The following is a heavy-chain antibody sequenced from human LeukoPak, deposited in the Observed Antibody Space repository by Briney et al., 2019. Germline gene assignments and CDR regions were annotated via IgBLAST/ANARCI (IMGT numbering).Heavy chain of an antibody. CDR1: GGSISSGDYY. CDR2: IYYSGST. D-gene: IGHD6-6*01. V-gene: IGHV4-30-4*01. CDR3: AREVIAAHNWFDP. Sequence: PSQTLSLTCTVSGGSISSGDYYWSWIRQPPGKGLEWIGYIYYSGSTYYNPSLKSRVTISVDTSKNQFSLKLSSVTAADTAVYYCAREVIAAHNWFDPWGQGTLVIVSS. J-gene: IGHJ5*02.